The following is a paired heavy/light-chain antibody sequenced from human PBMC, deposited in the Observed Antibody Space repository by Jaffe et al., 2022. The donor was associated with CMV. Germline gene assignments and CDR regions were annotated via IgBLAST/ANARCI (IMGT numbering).Heavy chain of an antibody. CDR1: GFTFSECW. D-gene: IGHD3-22*01. CDR3: ASGLFNLGAPGVSSSDY. J-gene: IGHJ4*02. CDR2: IKKDGSAR. V-gene: IGHV3-7*01. Sequence: EVQLVESGGGLVQPGGSLRLSCAASGFTFSECWMSWVRQAPGRGLEWVANIKKDGSARYYVDSVKGRFTISRDNAKNSVYLQMNGLRAEDTAIYYCASGLFNLGAPGVSSSDYWGQGTRVTVSS.
Light chain of an antibody. Sequence: DIVMTQSPDSLAVSLGERATINCKSSQSLLSGSNNKDYLAWFQHKPGQPPRLLIYWASTRQSGVPDRFSASGSGTDFTLTISGLQAEDVAVYYCHQHYSAPLTFGGGTKVEIK. V-gene: IGKV4-1*01. J-gene: IGKJ4*01. CDR1: QSLLSGSNNKDY. CDR3: HQHYSAPLT. CDR2: WAS.